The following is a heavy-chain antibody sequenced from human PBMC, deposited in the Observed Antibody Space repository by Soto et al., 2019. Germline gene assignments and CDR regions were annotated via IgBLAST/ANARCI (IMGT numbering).Heavy chain of an antibody. V-gene: IGHV3-53*01. Sequence: GGSLRLSCAASGFTVSSNFMNWVRQAPGKGLEWVSVIYSGGSTHYADSVKGRFTISRDSSKNTLYLQMNSLRVDDTAVYYCVGKWSDFWGKGTLVTVSS. CDR2: IYSGGST. J-gene: IGHJ5*01. CDR1: GFTVSSNF. CDR3: VGKWSDF.